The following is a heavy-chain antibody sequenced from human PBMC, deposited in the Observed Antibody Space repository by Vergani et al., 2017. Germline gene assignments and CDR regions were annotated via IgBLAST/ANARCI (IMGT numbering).Heavy chain of an antibody. CDR3: ARGGRLRWRGWFDP. CDR2: IYYSGST. CDR1: GGSVSSGSYY. V-gene: IGHV4-61*01. J-gene: IGHJ5*02. Sequence: QVQLQESGPGLVKPSETLSLTCTVSGGSVSSGSYYWSWIRQPPGKGLEWIGYIYYSGSTNYNPSLKSRVTISVDTSKNQFSLKLSSVTAADTAVYYCARGGRLRWRGWFDPWGQGTLVTVSS. D-gene: IGHD4-23*01.